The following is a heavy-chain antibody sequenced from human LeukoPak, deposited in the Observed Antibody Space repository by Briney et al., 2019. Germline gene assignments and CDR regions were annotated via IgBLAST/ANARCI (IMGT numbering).Heavy chain of an antibody. J-gene: IGHJ4*02. CDR3: ASGDSSGYYWYDRSGFFDY. CDR2: ISWNSGSI. V-gene: IGHV3-9*01. CDR1: GFTFDDYA. D-gene: IGHD3-22*01. Sequence: GGSLRLSCAASGFTFDDYAMHWVRQAPGKGLEWVSGISWNSGSIGYADSVKGRFTISRDNSKNTLYLQMNSLRAEDTAVYYCASGDSSGYYWYDRSGFFDYWGQGTLVTVSS.